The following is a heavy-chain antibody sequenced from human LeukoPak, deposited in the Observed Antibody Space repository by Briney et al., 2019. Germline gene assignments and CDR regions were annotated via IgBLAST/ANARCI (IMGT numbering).Heavy chain of an antibody. D-gene: IGHD2-15*01. J-gene: IGHJ5*02. CDR2: INPNSGGT. CDR1: GYTFTGYY. CDR3: ARDGIESGYCSGGSCYLRLTLGYSWFDP. Sequence: GASVKVSCKASGYTFTGYYMHWVRQAPGQGLEWMGRINPNSGGTNYAQKFQGRVTMTRDTSISTAYMELSRLRSDDTAVYYCARDGIESGYCSGGSCYLRLTLGYSWFDPWGQGTLVTVSS. V-gene: IGHV1-2*06.